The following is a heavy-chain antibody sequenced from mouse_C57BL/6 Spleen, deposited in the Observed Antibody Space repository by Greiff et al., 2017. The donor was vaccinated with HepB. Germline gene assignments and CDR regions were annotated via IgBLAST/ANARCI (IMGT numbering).Heavy chain of an antibody. CDR2: IDPDTGGT. CDR3: TRSVLLPAWFAY. Sequence: VQLQQSGAELVRPGASVTLSCKASGYTFTDYEMHWVKQTPVHGLEWIGAIDPDTGGTAYNQKFKGKAILTADKSSSTAYMELRSLTSEDSAVYYCTRSVLLPAWFAYWGQGTLVTVSA. J-gene: IGHJ3*01. V-gene: IGHV1-15*01. CDR1: GYTFTDYE.